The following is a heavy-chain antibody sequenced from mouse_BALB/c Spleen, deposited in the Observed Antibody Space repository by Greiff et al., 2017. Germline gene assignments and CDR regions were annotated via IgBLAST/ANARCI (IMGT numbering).Heavy chain of an antibody. J-gene: IGHJ1*01. CDR2: IRNKANGYTT. D-gene: IGHD2-2*01. Sequence: EVKLVESGGGLVQPGGSLRLSCAPSGFTFTDYYMSWVRQPPGKALEWLGFIRNKANGYTTEYSASVKGRFTISRDNSQSILYLQMNTLRAEDSATYYCARVPIYYGYHWYFDVWGAGTTVTVSS. V-gene: IGHV7-3*02. CDR1: GFTFTDYY. CDR3: ARVPIYYGYHWYFDV.